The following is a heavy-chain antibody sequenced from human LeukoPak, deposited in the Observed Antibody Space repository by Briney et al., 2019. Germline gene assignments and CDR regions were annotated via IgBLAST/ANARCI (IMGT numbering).Heavy chain of an antibody. Sequence: ASVKVSCKVSGYTLTELSMHWVPQAPGKGLEWMGGFDPEDGETIYVQKFQGRVTMTEDTSTDTAYMELSSLRSEDTAVYYGATDLNSGSYPGYWGQGTLVTVSS. D-gene: IGHD1-26*01. J-gene: IGHJ4*02. CDR3: ATDLNSGSYPGY. V-gene: IGHV1-24*01. CDR2: FDPEDGET. CDR1: GYTLTELS.